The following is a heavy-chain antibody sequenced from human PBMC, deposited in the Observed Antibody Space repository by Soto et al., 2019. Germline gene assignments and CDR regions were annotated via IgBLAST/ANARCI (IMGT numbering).Heavy chain of an antibody. D-gene: IGHD3-22*01. Sequence: PLEILSLTCTVSGGSIISISSYWGWIRQPPGKGLEWIGNVYYSGSTYSNPSLKSRLTISADTSKNQFSLTLTSVTAADTAVYFCARTGKFYYYDTTGLPFDPWGPGILVTVSS. J-gene: IGHJ5*02. CDR1: GGSIISISSY. V-gene: IGHV4-39*07. CDR2: VYYSGST. CDR3: ARTGKFYYYDTTGLPFDP.